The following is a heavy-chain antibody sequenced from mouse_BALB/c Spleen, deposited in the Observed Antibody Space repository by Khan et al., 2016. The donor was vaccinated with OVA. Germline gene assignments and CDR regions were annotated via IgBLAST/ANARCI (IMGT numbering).Heavy chain of an antibody. CDR3: ARLEDI. CDR1: GFSLTSYG. CDR2: IWAGGCS. D-gene: IGHD1-3*01. V-gene: IGHV2-9*02. J-gene: IGHJ2*01. Sequence: VKLIQSGPGLVAPSQSLSITCTVSGFSLTSYGVPWVRQPPGKSLEWLGVIWAGGCSNYNSALMSRLSISKDNSKSQVFLKMNSLQTEDTAMYYCARLEDIWGQGTTLTVSS.